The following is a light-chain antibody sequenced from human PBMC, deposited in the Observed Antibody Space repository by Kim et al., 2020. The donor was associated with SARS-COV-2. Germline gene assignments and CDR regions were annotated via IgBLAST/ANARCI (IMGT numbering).Light chain of an antibody. CDR1: KLGDKY. Sequence: SPGPTTSITCSGDKLGDKYACWYQQKPGQSPVLVIYQDSKRPSGIPERFSGSNSGNTATLTISGTQAMDEADYYCQAWDSSSYVFGAGTKVTVL. J-gene: IGLJ1*01. V-gene: IGLV3-1*01. CDR3: QAWDSSSYV. CDR2: QDS.